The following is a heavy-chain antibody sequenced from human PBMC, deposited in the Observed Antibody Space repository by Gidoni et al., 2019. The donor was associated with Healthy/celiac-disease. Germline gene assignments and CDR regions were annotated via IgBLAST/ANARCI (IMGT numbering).Heavy chain of an antibody. CDR1: VGSFSGSY. D-gene: IGHD3-9*01. V-gene: IGHV4-34*01. CDR3: ARAPLGRGMSPYDFLTVRQRNWFDP. CDR2: INQSGST. J-gene: IGHJ5*02. Sequence: QVQLQQWRAGLLKPSATLSLTCAVYVGSFSGSYWRCIRPPPGTGLEWIGAINQSGSTNYNPSRKSRVTITVDTSKNQFSLKLSSVTAADTAVYYCARAPLGRGMSPYDFLTVRQRNWFDPWGQGTLVTVSS.